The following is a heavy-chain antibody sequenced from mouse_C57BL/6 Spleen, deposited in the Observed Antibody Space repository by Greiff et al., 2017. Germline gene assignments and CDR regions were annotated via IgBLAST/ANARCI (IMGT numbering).Heavy chain of an antibody. V-gene: IGHV1-52*01. D-gene: IGHD2-4*01. CDR3: AREVLFDYPFAY. J-gene: IGHJ3*01. CDR1: GYTFTSYW. CDR2: IDPSDSET. Sequence: QVQLQQPGAELVRPGSSVKLSCKASGYTFTSYWMHWVKQRPIQGLEWIGNIDPSDSETHYNQKFKDKATLTVDKSSSTAYMQLSSLTSEDSAVYYCAREVLFDYPFAYWGQGTLVTVSA.